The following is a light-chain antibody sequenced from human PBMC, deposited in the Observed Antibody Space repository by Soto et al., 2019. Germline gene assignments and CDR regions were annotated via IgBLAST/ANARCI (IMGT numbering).Light chain of an antibody. J-gene: IGLJ1*01. CDR1: ISDVGGYNT. CDR3: SSYTTSISYV. Sequence: QSALTQPASVSGSPGQSITIYCTGTISDVGGYNTVSWYQQHPGKVPKLMIHDVSDRPSWVSDRFSGSKSGNTASLTISGLQAEDEADYYCSSYTTSISYVFGSGTKVTVL. CDR2: DVS. V-gene: IGLV2-14*01.